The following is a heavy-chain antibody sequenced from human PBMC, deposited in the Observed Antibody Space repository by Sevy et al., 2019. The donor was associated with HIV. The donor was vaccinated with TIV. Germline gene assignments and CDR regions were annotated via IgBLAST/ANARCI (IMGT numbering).Heavy chain of an antibody. CDR2: IKRDGSEK. CDR1: GFTFNTYW. CDR3: ARGLKVAATLYFYYSMDV. V-gene: IGHV3-7*01. J-gene: IGHJ6*02. Sequence: LSLTCAASGFTFNTYWMSWVRQSLGKGLEWVANIKRDGSEKYYVDSVEGRFTISRDNAKNSLYLQMNSLRAEDTAVYYCARGLKVAATLYFYYSMDVWGQGTTVTVSS. D-gene: IGHD2-15*01.